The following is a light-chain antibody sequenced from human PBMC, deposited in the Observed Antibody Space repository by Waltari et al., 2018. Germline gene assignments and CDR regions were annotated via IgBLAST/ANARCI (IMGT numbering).Light chain of an antibody. J-gene: IGKJ1*01. Sequence: EIVLTQSPGTLSLSPGDRATLSCRASQSVSRTLAWYQQKPGQAPSLLIYGASIRATGIPDRFSGSGSGTDFSLTISRLEPEDFAVYYCQHYVTLPVTFGQGTKVEIK. CDR1: QSVSRT. V-gene: IGKV3-20*01. CDR2: GAS. CDR3: QHYVTLPVT.